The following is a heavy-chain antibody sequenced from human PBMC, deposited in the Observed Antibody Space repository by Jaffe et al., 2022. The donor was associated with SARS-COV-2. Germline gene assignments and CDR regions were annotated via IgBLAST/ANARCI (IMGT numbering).Heavy chain of an antibody. D-gene: IGHD5-12*01. J-gene: IGHJ6*03. CDR2: IVVGSGNT. Sequence: QMQLVQSGPEVKKPGTSVKVSCKASGFTFTSSAVQWVRQARGQRLEWIGWIVVGSGNTNYAQKFQERVTITRDMSTSTAYMELSSLRSEDTAVYYCAATGWELVATLTNYMDVWGKGTTVTVSS. V-gene: IGHV1-58*01. CDR1: GFTFTSSA. CDR3: AATGWELVATLTNYMDV.